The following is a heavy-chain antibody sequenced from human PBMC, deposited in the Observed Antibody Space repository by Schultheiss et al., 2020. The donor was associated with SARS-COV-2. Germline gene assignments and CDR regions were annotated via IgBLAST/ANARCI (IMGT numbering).Heavy chain of an antibody. CDR1: GGSISSGGYY. Sequence: SETLSLTCTVSGGSISSGGYYWSWIRQHPGKGLEWIGEINHSGSTNYNPSLKSRVTISVDKSKNQFSLKLSSVTAADTAVYYCARGIAARFRYNWFDPWGQGTLVTVSS. D-gene: IGHD6-6*01. J-gene: IGHJ5*02. CDR3: ARGIAARFRYNWFDP. V-gene: IGHV4-39*01. CDR2: INHSGST.